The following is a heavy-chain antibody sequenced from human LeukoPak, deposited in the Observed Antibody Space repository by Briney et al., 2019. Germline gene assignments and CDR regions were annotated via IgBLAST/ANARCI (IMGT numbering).Heavy chain of an antibody. J-gene: IGHJ4*02. CDR2: IYSGGTT. Sequence: GGSLRLSCAVSGFTVSSNYMSWVRQAPGKGLEWVSIIYSGGTTYYADSVKGRFTISRDNSKNTLYLQMNSLRVEDTAVYYCARAVGTTAGFDYWGQGTLVTVSS. V-gene: IGHV3-53*01. CDR3: ARAVGTTAGFDY. CDR1: GFTVSSNY. D-gene: IGHD1-26*01.